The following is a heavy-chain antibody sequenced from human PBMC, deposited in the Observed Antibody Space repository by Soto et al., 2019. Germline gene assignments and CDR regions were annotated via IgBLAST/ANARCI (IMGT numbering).Heavy chain of an antibody. CDR1: GGSVSSGSYY. D-gene: IGHD1-26*01. Sequence: QVQLQESGPGLVKPSETLSLTCTVSGGSVSSGSYYWSWIRQPPGKGLEWIGYIYYSGSTNYNPSLKSRVTISVDTSKNQFSLKLSSVTAADTAVYYCARGTYSGSYPYFDYWGQGTLVTVSS. J-gene: IGHJ4*02. V-gene: IGHV4-61*01. CDR2: IYYSGST. CDR3: ARGTYSGSYPYFDY.